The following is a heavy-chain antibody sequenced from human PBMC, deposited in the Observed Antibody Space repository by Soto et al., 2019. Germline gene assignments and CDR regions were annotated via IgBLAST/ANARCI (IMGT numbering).Heavy chain of an antibody. D-gene: IGHD6-6*01. CDR2: IYYSGST. V-gene: IGHV4-59*08. CDR3: ARTYSSSSYFDY. J-gene: IGHJ4*02. Sequence: SETLSLTCTVSGGSISSYYWSWIRQPPGKGLEWIGYIYYSGSTNYNPSLKSRVTISVDTSKNQFSLKLSSVTAADTAVYYCARTYSSSSYFDYWGQGTLVTVSS. CDR1: GGSISSYY.